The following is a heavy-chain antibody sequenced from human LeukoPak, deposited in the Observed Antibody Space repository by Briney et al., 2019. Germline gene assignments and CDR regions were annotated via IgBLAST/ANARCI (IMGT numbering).Heavy chain of an antibody. Sequence: PGGSLRLSCEASGFTFSDYGIHWLRQAPGKGLEWVAFIRYDGTNKKYADSVKGRFTISRDNSKNTLYLQMNSLRAEDTAVYYCARDPSIKFLEWLFNPYFDYWGQGTLVTVSS. V-gene: IGHV3-30*02. CDR2: IRYDGTNK. CDR1: GFTFSDYG. CDR3: ARDPSIKFLEWLFNPYFDY. J-gene: IGHJ4*02. D-gene: IGHD3-3*01.